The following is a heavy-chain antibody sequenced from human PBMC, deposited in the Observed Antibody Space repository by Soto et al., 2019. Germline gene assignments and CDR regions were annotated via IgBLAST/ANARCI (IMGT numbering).Heavy chain of an antibody. CDR1: GFTFSSYG. V-gene: IGHV3-33*01. J-gene: IGHJ4*02. D-gene: IGHD5-18*01. CDR2: IWYDGSNK. Sequence: GGSLRLSCAASGFTFSSYGMHWVRQAPGKGLEWVAVIWYDGSNKYYADSVKGRFTISRDNSKNTLYLQMNSLRAEDTAVYYCARDVLRGAQLWLLYWGQGTLVTVSS. CDR3: ARDVLRGAQLWLLY.